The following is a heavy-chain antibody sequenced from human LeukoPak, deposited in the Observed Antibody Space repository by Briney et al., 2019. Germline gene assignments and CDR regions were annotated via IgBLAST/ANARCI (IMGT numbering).Heavy chain of an antibody. CDR3: VTTLRFLPYRRFDY. Sequence: SETLSLTCTVSGGSISSYYWGWIRQPPGKGLEWIGSIYQSGSGTSYYNPSLKSRVTISGDTSKNQFSLRLSSVTAADTAVYYCVTTLRFLPYRRFDYWGQGALVTVPS. J-gene: IGHJ4*02. CDR2: IYQSGSGTS. CDR1: GGSISSYY. D-gene: IGHD3-3*01. V-gene: IGHV4-59*05.